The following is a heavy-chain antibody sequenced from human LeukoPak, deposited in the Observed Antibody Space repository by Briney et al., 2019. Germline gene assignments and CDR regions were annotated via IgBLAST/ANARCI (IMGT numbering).Heavy chain of an antibody. CDR1: GFTVSDVW. J-gene: IGHJ3*02. D-gene: IGHD6-13*01. Sequence: GGSLRLSCAASGFTVSDVWLNWVRQAPGKGLEWVGLIKSKTNGGTTDYATPVKGRFTISRDNSKNTLYLQMNSLRAEDTAVYYCARVDWYSSSWYQDAFDIWGQGTMVTVSS. CDR2: IKSKTNGGTT. V-gene: IGHV3-15*01. CDR3: ARVDWYSSSWYQDAFDI.